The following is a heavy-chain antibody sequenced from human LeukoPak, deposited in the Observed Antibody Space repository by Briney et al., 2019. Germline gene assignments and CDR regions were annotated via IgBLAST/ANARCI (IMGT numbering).Heavy chain of an antibody. J-gene: IGHJ5*02. CDR1: GFTFSTYS. Sequence: GGSLRLSCAASGFTFSTYSIDWVRQAPGKGLEWISYISSSSSTIDFADSVKGRFTTSRDNARNSVYLQMNSLRAEDTAVYYCARVHTSSYAADLWGQGTLVTVSS. CDR3: ARVHTSSYAADL. D-gene: IGHD3-22*01. V-gene: IGHV3-48*04. CDR2: ISSSSSTI.